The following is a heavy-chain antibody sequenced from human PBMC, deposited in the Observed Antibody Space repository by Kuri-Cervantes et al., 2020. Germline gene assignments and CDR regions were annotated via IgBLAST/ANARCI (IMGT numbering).Heavy chain of an antibody. V-gene: IGHV3-66*01. CDR2: IYSGGST. J-gene: IGHJ6*02. CDR1: GFTVGSNY. Sequence: GSLRLSCAASGFTVGSNYMSWVRQAPGKGLEWVSVIYSGGSTYYADSVKGRFTISRDNSKNTLYLQMNSLRAEDTAVYYCAREEQYYDFWSGYSHIKGMDVWGQGTTVTVSS. D-gene: IGHD3-3*01. CDR3: AREEQYYDFWSGYSHIKGMDV.